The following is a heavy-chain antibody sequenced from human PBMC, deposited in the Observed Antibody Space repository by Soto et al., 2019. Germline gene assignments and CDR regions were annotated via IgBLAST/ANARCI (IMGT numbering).Heavy chain of an antibody. CDR2: IDHIGST. J-gene: IGHJ4*02. Sequence: QVQLQQWGAGLLKPSETLSLTCAVYGGSFSGYYWSWIRQPPGKGLEWIGKIDHIGSTNYNPSLKSRVTISVDTSKNQFSLKLSSVTAADTAVYHCARYYGGTVLDFWGQGTLVTVSS. CDR3: ARYYGGTVLDF. V-gene: IGHV4-34*02. CDR1: GGSFSGYY. D-gene: IGHD4-17*01.